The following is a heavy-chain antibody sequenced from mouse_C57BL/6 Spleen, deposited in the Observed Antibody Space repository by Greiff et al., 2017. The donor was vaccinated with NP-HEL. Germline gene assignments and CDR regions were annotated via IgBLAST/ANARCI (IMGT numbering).Heavy chain of an antibody. V-gene: IGHV1-61*01. CDR1: GYTFTSYW. D-gene: IGHD1-1*01. Sequence: VQLQQPGAELVRPGSSVKLSCKASGYTFTSYWMDWVKQRPGQGLEWIGNIYPSDSETHYNQKFKDKATLTVDKSSSTAYMQLSSLTSEDSAVYYCATGIYYYGSTAYWGQGTLVTVSA. CDR2: IYPSDSET. CDR3: ATGIYYYGSTAY. J-gene: IGHJ3*01.